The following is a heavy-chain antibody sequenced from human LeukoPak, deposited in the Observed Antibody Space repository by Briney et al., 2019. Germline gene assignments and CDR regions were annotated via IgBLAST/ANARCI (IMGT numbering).Heavy chain of an antibody. V-gene: IGHV5-51*01. J-gene: IGHJ4*02. Sequence: GESLKISCKGSAYSFTSYWIGWVRQMPGKGLEWVGIIYPGDSDTRYSPSFQGQVTISADNSISTAYLQWSSLKASDTAIYYCARGSIQEFDYWGQGTLVTVSS. CDR3: ARGSIQEFDY. CDR2: IYPGDSDT. CDR1: AYSFTSYW.